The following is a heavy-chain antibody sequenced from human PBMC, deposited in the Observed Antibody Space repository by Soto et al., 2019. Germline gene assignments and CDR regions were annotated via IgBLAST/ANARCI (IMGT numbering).Heavy chain of an antibody. CDR1: GFTFSSYS. CDR3: AREGGSLNWFDP. V-gene: IGHV3-48*02. D-gene: IGHD1-26*01. J-gene: IGHJ5*02. CDR2: ISSSSSTI. Sequence: EVQLVESGGGLVQPGGSLRLSCAASGFTFSSYSMNWVRQAPGKGLEWVSYISSSSSTIYYADSVKGRFTISRDNAKNLLYLQMNSLRDEDTAVYYCAREGGSLNWFDPWGQGTLVTVSA.